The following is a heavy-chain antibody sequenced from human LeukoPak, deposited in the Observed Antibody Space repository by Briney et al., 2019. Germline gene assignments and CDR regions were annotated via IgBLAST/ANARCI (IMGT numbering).Heavy chain of an antibody. CDR2: ISSLSSYI. CDR1: GFTFSSHG. Sequence: NPGGSLRLSCAASGFTFSSHGMNWVRQAPGKGLEWVSSISSLSSYIYYADSVKGRFTISRDNAKNSLYLQMNSPRAEDTAVYYCAKVNNDLNGMDVWGQGTTVTVSS. V-gene: IGHV3-21*06. CDR3: AKVNNDLNGMDV. J-gene: IGHJ6*02. D-gene: IGHD3-3*01.